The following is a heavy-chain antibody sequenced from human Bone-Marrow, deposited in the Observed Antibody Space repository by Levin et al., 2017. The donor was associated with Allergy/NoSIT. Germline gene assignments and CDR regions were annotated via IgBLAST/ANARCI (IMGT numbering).Heavy chain of an antibody. CDR1: GGSISSTNHY. Sequence: GSLRLSCTVSGGSISSTNHYWGWIRQPPGKGLEWIGSIYFSGYTYYKPSLKSRVTISVDTSKNHFSLKLKSVTAADTAVYFCVREYSGNYASDYWGQGTLVTVSS. J-gene: IGHJ4*02. CDR2: IYFSGYT. D-gene: IGHD1-26*01. CDR3: VREYSGNYASDY. V-gene: IGHV4-39*07.